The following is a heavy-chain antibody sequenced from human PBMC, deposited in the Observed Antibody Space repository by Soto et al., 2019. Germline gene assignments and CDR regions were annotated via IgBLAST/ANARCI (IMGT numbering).Heavy chain of an antibody. CDR3: ARGVRITGASGRNDYGLDV. Sequence: QVQLVQSGAEVKKPGSSVKVSCKASGVTFSNLAISWVRQAPGQGLEWMGGITPLFGTPNYAQKFQGRIIVTADRSTSTAYMELSGLRSDDTAMYFCARGVRITGASGRNDYGLDVWGQGTPVIVSS. J-gene: IGHJ6*02. CDR1: GVTFSNLA. CDR2: ITPLFGTP. D-gene: IGHD3-10*01. V-gene: IGHV1-69*06.